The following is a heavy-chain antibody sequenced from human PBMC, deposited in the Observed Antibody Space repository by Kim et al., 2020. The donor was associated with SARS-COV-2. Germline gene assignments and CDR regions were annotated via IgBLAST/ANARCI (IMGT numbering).Heavy chain of an antibody. CDR1: GFTFSSYS. CDR3: AGGRDWYRGRQGKEDY. D-gene: IGHD3-16*01. V-gene: IGHV3-21*01. Sequence: GGSLRLSCAASGFTFSSYSMNWVRQAPGKGLEWVSSISSSSSYIYYADSVKGRFTISRYNAKNSLYLQMNSLRAEDTAVYYCAGGRDWYRGRQGKEDYWGQGTLVTVSS. CDR2: ISSSSSYI. J-gene: IGHJ4*02.